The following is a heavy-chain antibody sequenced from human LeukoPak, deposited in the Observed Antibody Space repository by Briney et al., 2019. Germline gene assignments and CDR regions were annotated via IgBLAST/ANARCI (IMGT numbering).Heavy chain of an antibody. CDR2: IYHSGST. CDR3: ARHPVGYCSSASCYAWFDS. D-gene: IGHD2-2*01. CDR1: GGSISSGGYS. J-gene: IGHJ5*01. V-gene: IGHV4-30-2*01. Sequence: PSQTLSLTCAVSGGSISSGGYSWSWIRQPPGKGLEWIGYIYHSGSTYYNPSLKSRVTISVDTSKNQFSLKLSSVTATDTAVYHCARHPVGYCSSASCYAWFDSWGQGTLVTVSS.